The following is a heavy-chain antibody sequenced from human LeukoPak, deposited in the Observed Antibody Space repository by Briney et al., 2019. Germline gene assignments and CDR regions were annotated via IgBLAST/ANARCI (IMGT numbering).Heavy chain of an antibody. CDR2: MNPKSGNT. J-gene: IGHJ6*03. CDR1: GGTFSSYD. D-gene: IGHD3-9*01. CDR3: ARGIRVIRYFDWLGYYYMDV. V-gene: IGHV1-8*02. Sequence: ASVKVSCKASGGTFSSYDINWVRQATGQGLEWMGWMNPKSGNTGYAQKFQGRVTMTRNTSISTAYMELSSLRSEDTAVYYCARGIRVIRYFDWLGYYYMDVWGKGTTVTISS.